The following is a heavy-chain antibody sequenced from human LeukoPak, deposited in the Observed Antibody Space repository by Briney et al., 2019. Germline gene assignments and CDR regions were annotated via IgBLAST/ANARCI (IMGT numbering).Heavy chain of an antibody. CDR2: ISGSGGST. Sequence: PGGSLRLSCAASGFSFSSYGMTWVRQAPGKGLEWVSAISGSGGSTYYADSVKGRFTISRDNSKNTLYLQMNSLRAADTAVYYCAKERQTTTALDSWGQGTLVTVSS. CDR1: GFSFSSYG. J-gene: IGHJ4*02. CDR3: AKERQTTTALDS. D-gene: IGHD4-17*01. V-gene: IGHV3-23*01.